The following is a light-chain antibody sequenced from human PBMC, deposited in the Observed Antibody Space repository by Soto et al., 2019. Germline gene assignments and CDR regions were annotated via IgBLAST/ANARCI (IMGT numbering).Light chain of an antibody. Sequence: DIQMTQSPSSLSASVGDRVTITCRASQTISIFLNWYQHKPGKPPTLLIYTASSLHSGVPSRFSGSGSGTDFTLTITSLQPEDSATYHCQQRYKTSLSSFGQGTKVDIK. CDR1: QTISIF. V-gene: IGKV1-39*01. J-gene: IGKJ2*01. CDR3: QQRYKTSLSS. CDR2: TAS.